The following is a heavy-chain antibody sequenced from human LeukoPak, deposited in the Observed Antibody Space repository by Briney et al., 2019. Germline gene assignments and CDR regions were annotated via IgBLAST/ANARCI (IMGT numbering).Heavy chain of an antibody. V-gene: IGHV3-53*01. D-gene: IGHD6-19*01. CDR1: GFTFTRFN. CDR2: IYSGGST. J-gene: IGHJ4*02. Sequence: GGSLRLSCAASGFTFTRFNMNWVRQAPGKGLEWVSVIYSGGSTYYADSVKGRFTISRDNSKNTLYLQMNSLRAEDTAVYYCARDSSFKGFDYWGQGTLVTVSS. CDR3: ARDSSFKGFDY.